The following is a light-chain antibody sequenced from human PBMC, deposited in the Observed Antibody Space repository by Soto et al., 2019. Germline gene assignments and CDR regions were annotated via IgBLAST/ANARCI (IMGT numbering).Light chain of an antibody. J-gene: IGLJ2*01. CDR1: SSDIGGYNY. V-gene: IGLV2-8*01. CDR2: EVS. Sequence: QSVLTQPPSASGSPGQSVTISCTGTSSDIGGYNYVSWYQQHPGKAPQLMIYEVSKRPSGVSGRFSGSKSGNTASLTVSGLQSEDEADYYCCSYAGSYTLLFGGGTKLTVL. CDR3: CSYAGSYTLL.